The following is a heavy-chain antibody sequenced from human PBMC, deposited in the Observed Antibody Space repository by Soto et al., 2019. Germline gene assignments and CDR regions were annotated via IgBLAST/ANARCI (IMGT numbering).Heavy chain of an antibody. CDR2: IYSGGST. CDR3: ARANPAFDI. Sequence: GFLKLSCAASRFAVSVDCIRWGHQAAGKGLGCVSVIYSGGSTYYADSVKGRFTISRDKSKNTLYLQMNSLRAEDTAVYYCARANPAFDIWGKGTMVTVSS. J-gene: IGHJ3*02. D-gene: IGHD7-27*01. CDR1: RFAVSVDC. V-gene: IGHV3-66*01.